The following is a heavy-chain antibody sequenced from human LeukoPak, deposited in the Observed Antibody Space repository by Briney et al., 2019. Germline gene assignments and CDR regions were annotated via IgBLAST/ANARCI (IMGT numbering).Heavy chain of an antibody. CDR3: ARGPRLTSSSWYWGYYYGMDV. Sequence: SETLSLTCTVSGGSISSGGYYWSWIRQHPGKGLEWIGYIFYSGNTYYNPSLRSRVTISIDTSKNQFSLKLSSVTAADTAVYYCARGPRLTSSSWYWGYYYGMDVWGQGTTVTVSS. D-gene: IGHD6-13*01. J-gene: IGHJ6*02. CDR2: IFYSGNT. CDR1: GGSISSGGYY. V-gene: IGHV4-31*03.